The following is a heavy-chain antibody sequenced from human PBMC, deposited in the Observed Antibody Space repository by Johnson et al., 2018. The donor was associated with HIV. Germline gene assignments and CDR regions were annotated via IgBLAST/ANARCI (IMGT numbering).Heavy chain of an antibody. CDR2: ISSSGSTI. J-gene: IGHJ3*02. CDR3: AKDKAAAGPEAFDI. CDR1: GFTFSDYY. V-gene: IGHV3-11*01. Sequence: QVQLVESGGGLVKPGGSLRLSCAASGFTFSDYYMSWIRQAPGKGLEWVSYISSSGSTIYYADSVKGRFTISRDNAKNSLYLQMNSLRAEDTDLYYCAKDKAAAGPEAFDIWGQGTMVTVSS. D-gene: IGHD6-13*01.